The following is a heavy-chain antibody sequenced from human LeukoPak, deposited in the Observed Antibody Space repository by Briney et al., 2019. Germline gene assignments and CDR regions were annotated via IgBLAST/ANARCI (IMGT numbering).Heavy chain of an antibody. J-gene: IGHJ4*02. Sequence: GGSLRLSCAASGSTFSNYAMSWVRQAPGKGLEWVSAISDSGGSTYYADSVKGRFTISRDNSKNTLYLQMNSLRAEDTAVYYCANLGIIVVVSDWGQGTLVTVSS. CDR3: ANLGIIVVVSD. D-gene: IGHD3-22*01. CDR1: GSTFSNYA. CDR2: ISDSGGST. V-gene: IGHV3-23*01.